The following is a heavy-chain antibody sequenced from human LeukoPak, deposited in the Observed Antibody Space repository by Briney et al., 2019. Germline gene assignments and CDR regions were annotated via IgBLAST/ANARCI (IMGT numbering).Heavy chain of an antibody. J-gene: IGHJ4*02. CDR1: GYTFTNYG. Sequence: ASVKVSCKASGYTFTNYGITWVRQAPGQGLDWMGWISPYKGDRNYAQSLQGRVTMTTDTSTSTAYMEVRSLRSDDTAVYYCATEGGWQPTDYGDNVYWGQGTLVTVSS. CDR2: ISPYKGDR. D-gene: IGHD4-17*01. V-gene: IGHV1-18*01. CDR3: ATEGGWQPTDYGDNVY.